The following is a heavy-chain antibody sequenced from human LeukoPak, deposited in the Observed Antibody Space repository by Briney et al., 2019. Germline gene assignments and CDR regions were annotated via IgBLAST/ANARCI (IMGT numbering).Heavy chain of an antibody. CDR1: GFTFSSYG. V-gene: IGHV3-30*03. CDR3: ARDQKQLVPTLTYVFDP. J-gene: IGHJ5*02. Sequence: GGSLRLSCAASGFTFSSYGMHWVRQAPGKGLEWVAVISYDGSNKYYADSVKGRFTISRDNSKNTLYLQMNSLRAEDTAVYYCARDQKQLVPTLTYVFDPWGQGTLVTVPS. D-gene: IGHD6-13*01. CDR2: ISYDGSNK.